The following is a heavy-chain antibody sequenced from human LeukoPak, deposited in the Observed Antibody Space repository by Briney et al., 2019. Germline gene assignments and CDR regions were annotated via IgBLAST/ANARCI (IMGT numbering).Heavy chain of an antibody. J-gene: IGHJ4*02. V-gene: IGHV3-53*01. CDR2: IYSGGST. Sequence: GGSLRLSCAASGFTVSNHYMSWVRQAPGKGLEWVSVIYSGGSTYYADSVKGRFTISRDNSKNTLYLQMNSLRAEDTAVYYCARVFSYMRGENDYWGQGTLVTVSS. CDR1: GFTVSNHY. CDR3: ARVFSYMRGENDY. D-gene: IGHD3-16*01.